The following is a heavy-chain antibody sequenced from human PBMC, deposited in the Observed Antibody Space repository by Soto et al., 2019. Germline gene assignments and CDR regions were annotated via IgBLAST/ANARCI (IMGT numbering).Heavy chain of an antibody. V-gene: IGHV1-69*13. CDR3: ARNRGYDPFDY. J-gene: IGHJ4*02. D-gene: IGHD5-12*01. CDR1: GYTFTSYY. CDR2: IIPIFGTA. Sequence: ASVKVSCKASGYTFTSYYMHWVRQAPGQGLEWMGGIIPIFGTANYAQKFQGRVTITADESTSTAYMELSSLRSEDTAVYYCARNRGYDPFDYWGQGTLVTVSS.